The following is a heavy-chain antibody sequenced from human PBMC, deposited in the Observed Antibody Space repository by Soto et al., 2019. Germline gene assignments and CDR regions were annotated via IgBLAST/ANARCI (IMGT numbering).Heavy chain of an antibody. J-gene: IGHJ4*02. CDR3: ARGGGYQHY. D-gene: IGHD1-26*01. CDR1: GFTFSSYS. V-gene: IGHV3-48*02. Sequence: EVQLVESGGGLVQPGGSLRLSCAASGFTFSSYSMNWVRQAPGKGLEWVSYISSSSSTIYYADSVKGRFTISRDNAKNSLYLQMTSLRDEDTAVYDCARGGGYQHYWGQGTLVTVSS. CDR2: ISSSSSTI.